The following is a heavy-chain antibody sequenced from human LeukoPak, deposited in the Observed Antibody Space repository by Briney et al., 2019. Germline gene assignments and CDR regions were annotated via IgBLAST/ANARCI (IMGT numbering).Heavy chain of an antibody. CDR3: ARDHWPGSSGYYYYYYYMDV. V-gene: IGHV4-39*07. CDR2: IYYSGST. J-gene: IGHJ6*03. Sequence: PSETLSLTCTVSAGSISSSSYYWGLIRQPPGKGLEWIGSIYYSGSTYYNPSLKSRVTISVDTSKNQFSLKLSSVTAADTAVYCCARDHWPGSSGYYYYYYYMDVWGKGTTVTVSS. D-gene: IGHD3-22*01. CDR1: AGSISSSSYY.